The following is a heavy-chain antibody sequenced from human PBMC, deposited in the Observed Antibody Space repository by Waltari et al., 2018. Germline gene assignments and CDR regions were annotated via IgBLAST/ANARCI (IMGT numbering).Heavy chain of an antibody. J-gene: IGHJ6*02. D-gene: IGHD3-10*01. CDR2: IASEGAT. CDR3: ARAPNVGARVPIYGMDG. Sequence: EVQLLESGGGLVQVGGSLRLSCAASGFTFSSFSMSWVRQGPGKGLGWVSLIASEGATYYAASVKGRFTISRDSSRNTLDLQMNSLRAEDTAVYFCARAPNVGARVPIYGMDGWGQGTTVTVSS. V-gene: IGHV3-66*01. CDR1: GFTFSSFS.